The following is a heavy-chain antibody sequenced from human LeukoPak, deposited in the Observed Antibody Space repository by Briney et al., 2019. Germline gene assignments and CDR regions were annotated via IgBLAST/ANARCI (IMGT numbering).Heavy chain of an antibody. CDR3: ARDGSSGYSPFDY. J-gene: IGHJ4*02. Sequence: SETLSLTCTVSGGSISSSSYYWGWIRQPPGKGLEWIGSIYYSGSTYYNPSLKSRVTISVDTSKNQFSLKLSSVTAADTAVYYCARDGSSGYSPFDYWGQGTLVTVSS. D-gene: IGHD3-22*01. V-gene: IGHV4-39*07. CDR2: IYYSGST. CDR1: GGSISSSSYY.